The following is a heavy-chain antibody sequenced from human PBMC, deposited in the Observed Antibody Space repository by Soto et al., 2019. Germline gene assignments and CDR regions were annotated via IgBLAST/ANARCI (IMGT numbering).Heavy chain of an antibody. J-gene: IGHJ4*02. Sequence: EGSLRLPCAASGFTCRSYAMQWVRQAPGKGLEGVAVISYDGRNKYYADSVKGRFTISRDKSKNTLYLQMNSLRAEDTAIYYFAREGGEEMATILDYWGQGTLVTVSS. V-gene: IGHV3-30*04. CDR2: ISYDGRNK. D-gene: IGHD5-12*01. CDR1: GFTCRSYA. CDR3: AREGGEEMATILDY.